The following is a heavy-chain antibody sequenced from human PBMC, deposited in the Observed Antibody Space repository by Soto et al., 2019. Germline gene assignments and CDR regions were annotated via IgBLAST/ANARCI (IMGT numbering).Heavy chain of an antibody. CDR3: ARHPVWEYAIHSAFDI. CDR2: LSYSGST. CDR1: GGSISTYY. Sequence: SETLSLTCSFSGGSISTYYWNWVRQPPGKELEWIGYLSYSGSTNYNPSLKSRVTISVDTSKNQFSLKLSSVTAADTAVYYCARHPVWEYAIHSAFDIWGQGTMVTVSS. D-gene: IGHD2-8*01. J-gene: IGHJ3*02. V-gene: IGHV4-59*08.